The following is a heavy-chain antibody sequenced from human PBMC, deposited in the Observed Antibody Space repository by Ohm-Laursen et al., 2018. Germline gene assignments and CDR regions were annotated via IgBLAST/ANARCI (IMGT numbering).Heavy chain of an antibody. CDR2: IYSGGST. V-gene: IGHV3-53*01. CDR3: ARDGNTHSSGWGSFDY. Sequence: SLRLSCTASGFTVSSSYMSWVRQAPGKGLEWVSVIYSGGSTYYADSVKGRFTISRDNSKNTLYLQMNSLRAEDTAVYYCARDGNTHSSGWGSFDYWGQGTLVTVSS. J-gene: IGHJ4*02. D-gene: IGHD6-19*01. CDR1: GFTVSSSY.